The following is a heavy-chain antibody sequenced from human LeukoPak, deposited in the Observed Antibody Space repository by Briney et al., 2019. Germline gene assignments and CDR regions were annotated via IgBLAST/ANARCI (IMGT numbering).Heavy chain of an antibody. CDR1: GFTVSSNY. D-gene: IGHD5-24*01. J-gene: IGHJ4*02. CDR2: IYSGGTT. Sequence: PGGSLRLSCAASGFTVSSNYMSWVRQAPGKGLEWVSVIYSGGTTNYADSVKGRFIISRDNVKNTLYLQMNSLRADDTAVYYCARDGDAYNFDFWGQGALVTVSP. CDR3: ARDGDAYNFDF. V-gene: IGHV3-53*01.